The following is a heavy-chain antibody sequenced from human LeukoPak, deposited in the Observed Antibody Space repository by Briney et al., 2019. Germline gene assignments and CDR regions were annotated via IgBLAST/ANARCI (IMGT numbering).Heavy chain of an antibody. D-gene: IGHD6-13*01. CDR2: IIPIFGTA. J-gene: IGHJ4*02. CDR1: GGTFSSYA. CDR3: VSSSWYEGAFDY. Sequence: SVKVSCKASGGTFSSYAISWVRQAPGQGLEWMGGIIPIFGTANYAQKFQGRVTITADESTSTAYMELSSLRSEDTAVYYCVSSSWYEGAFDYWGQGTLVTVSS. V-gene: IGHV1-69*01.